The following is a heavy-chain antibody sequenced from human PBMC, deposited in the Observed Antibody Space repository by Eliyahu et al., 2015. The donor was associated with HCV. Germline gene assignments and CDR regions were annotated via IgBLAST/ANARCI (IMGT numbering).Heavy chain of an antibody. J-gene: IGHJ4*02. CDR3: ARDWAGSNYFDY. V-gene: IGHV4-59*01. CDR2: IYHSGSS. D-gene: IGHD6-19*01. Sequence: QVQLQESGPGLVKPSETLSLTCXVXGVSISSYYWSWIRQPPGKXLXWIGYIYHSGSSNYNPSLKSRVTIXVDTSKNQFSLKLSSVTAADTAVYYCARDWAGSNYFDYWGQGTLVTVSS. CDR1: GVSISSYY.